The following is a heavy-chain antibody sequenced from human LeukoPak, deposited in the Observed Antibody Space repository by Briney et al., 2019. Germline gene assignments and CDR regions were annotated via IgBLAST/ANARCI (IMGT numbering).Heavy chain of an antibody. D-gene: IGHD6-13*01. V-gene: IGHV1-69*13. J-gene: IGHJ4*02. CDR1: GGTLSSYA. Sequence: GASVKVSCKASGGTLSSYAISWVRQAPGQGLEWMGGIIPIFGTANYAQKFQGRVTITADESTSTAYMELSSLRSEDTAVYYCARVGGSSWYQDDYWGQGTLVTVSS. CDR2: IIPIFGTA. CDR3: ARVGGSSWYQDDY.